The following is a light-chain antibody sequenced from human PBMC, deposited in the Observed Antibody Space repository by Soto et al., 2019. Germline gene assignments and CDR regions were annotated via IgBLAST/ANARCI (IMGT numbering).Light chain of an antibody. CDR1: QDISNY. CDR2: DAS. V-gene: IGKV1-33*01. CDR3: QQYDNLPLT. Sequence: DIQMTQSPSSLSASVGDRVTITCQASQDISNYLNWYQQKPGKAPKLLIYDASNLETGVPSRFSGSGSGTDFTFTISSLQPEDIATYSCQQYDNLPLTFGGGIKVEIK. J-gene: IGKJ4*01.